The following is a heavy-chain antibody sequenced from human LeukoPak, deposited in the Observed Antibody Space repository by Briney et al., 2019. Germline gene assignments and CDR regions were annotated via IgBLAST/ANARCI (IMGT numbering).Heavy chain of an antibody. CDR3: ARQDSSSWNYYYYYYMDV. CDR2: IYTSGST. Sequence: SETLSLTCTVSGGSISSGSYYWSWIRQPAGKGLEWIGRIYTSGSTNYNPSLKSRVTISVDTSKNQFSLKLSSVTAADTAVYYCARQDSSSWNYYYYYYMDVWGKGTTVTISS. J-gene: IGHJ6*03. V-gene: IGHV4-61*02. D-gene: IGHD6-13*01. CDR1: GGSISSGSYY.